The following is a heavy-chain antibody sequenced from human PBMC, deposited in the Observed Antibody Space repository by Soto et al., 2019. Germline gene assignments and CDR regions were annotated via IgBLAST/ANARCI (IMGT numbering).Heavy chain of an antibody. CDR1: GGTFSSYA. Sequence: SVKVSCKASGGTFSSYAISWVRQAPGQGLEWMGGIIPIFGTANYAQKFQGRVTITADESTSTAYMELSSLRSEDTAVYYCARGIVVVPAATSRNYYYGMDVWGQGTTVTVSS. CDR2: IIPIFGTA. V-gene: IGHV1-69*13. CDR3: ARGIVVVPAATSRNYYYGMDV. D-gene: IGHD2-2*01. J-gene: IGHJ6*02.